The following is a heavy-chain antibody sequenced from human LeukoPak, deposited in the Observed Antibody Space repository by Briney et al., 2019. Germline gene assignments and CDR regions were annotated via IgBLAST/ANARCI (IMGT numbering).Heavy chain of an antibody. CDR1: GYTFTGYY. Sequence: GSVKVSCKASGYTFTGYYMHWVRQAPGQGLEWMGWINPNSGGTNYAQKFQGRVTMTTDTSTSTVYMELRSLTSDDTAVYYCAREGGGNYYRAFDVWGQGTMVTVSS. D-gene: IGHD1-26*01. V-gene: IGHV1-2*02. CDR3: AREGGGNYYRAFDV. J-gene: IGHJ3*01. CDR2: INPNSGGT.